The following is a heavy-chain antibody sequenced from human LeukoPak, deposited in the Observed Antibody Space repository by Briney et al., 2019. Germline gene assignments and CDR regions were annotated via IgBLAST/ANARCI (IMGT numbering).Heavy chain of an antibody. D-gene: IGHD6-13*01. J-gene: IGHJ6*02. CDR3: AKAASSSWPSYQYGMDV. CDR2: ITGSGKNT. CDR1: GFIFSSYC. Sequence: GGSLRLSCAASGFIFSSYCMSWVRQTPGKGLEWVSVITGSGKNTYYADSVKGRFTISKDNSKNTVYLQMNDLRVDDTAVYYCAKAASSSWPSYQYGMDVWSQGTTVTVSS. V-gene: IGHV3-23*01.